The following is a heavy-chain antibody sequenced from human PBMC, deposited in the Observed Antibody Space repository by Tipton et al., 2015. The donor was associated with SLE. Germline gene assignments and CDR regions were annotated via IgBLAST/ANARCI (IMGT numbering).Heavy chain of an antibody. CDR2: ISSSGRTI. V-gene: IGHV3-48*03. J-gene: IGHJ6*02. D-gene: IGHD2-2*01. CDR1: GFTFSTYE. Sequence: GSLRLSCAASGFTFSTYEMDWVRQAPGKGLEWVSYISSSGRTIYYADSVRGRFTISRDNAKNSLYLQMNSLRAEDTAVYYCARERCTGTSCLLSPYYGMDVWGQGTTVTVSS. CDR3: ARERCTGTSCLLSPYYGMDV.